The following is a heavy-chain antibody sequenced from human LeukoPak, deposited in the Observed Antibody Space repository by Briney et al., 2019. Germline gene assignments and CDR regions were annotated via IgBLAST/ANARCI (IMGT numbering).Heavy chain of an antibody. CDR3: SKGRGSTLTNIDF. CDR2: ASDSGVNT. Sequence: GGSLRLSCAASGFAFCSFAMTWVRQSPGKGLEWVSSASDSGVNTYYAGSVRGRFTVSRDNFKNILYLQMNSLTVEDTAFYYCSKGRGSTLTNIDFWGQGALVTVSS. D-gene: IGHD4-11*01. V-gene: IGHV3-23*01. J-gene: IGHJ4*02. CDR1: GFAFCSFA.